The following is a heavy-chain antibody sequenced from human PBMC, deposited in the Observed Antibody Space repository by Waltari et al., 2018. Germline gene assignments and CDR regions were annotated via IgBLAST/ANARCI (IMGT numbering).Heavy chain of an antibody. CDR2: INPNSGGT. V-gene: IGHV1-2*02. J-gene: IGHJ6*03. CDR3: ARGRELLHMDV. Sequence: INPNSGGTNYAQKFQGRVTMTRDTSISTAYMELSRLRSDDTAVYYCARGRELLHMDVWGKGTTVTVSS. D-gene: IGHD1-26*01.